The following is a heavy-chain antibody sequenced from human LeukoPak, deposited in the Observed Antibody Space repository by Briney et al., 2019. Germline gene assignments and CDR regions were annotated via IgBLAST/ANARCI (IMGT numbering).Heavy chain of an antibody. CDR3: ASSGSYRFDY. J-gene: IGHJ4*02. V-gene: IGHV3-7*03. Sequence: PGGSLRLSCEGSAFIFSGHWMNWVRQTPGKGLEWVASIKEDGSERQYVDSVKGRSSISRDNTKGSLFLQLNSLRAEDTAVYYCASSGSYRFDYWGQGTLVTVSS. CDR2: IKEDGSER. D-gene: IGHD1-26*01. CDR1: AFIFSGHW.